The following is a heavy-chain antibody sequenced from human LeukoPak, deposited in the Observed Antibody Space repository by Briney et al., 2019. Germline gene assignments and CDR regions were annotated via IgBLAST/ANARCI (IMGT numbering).Heavy chain of an antibody. CDR3: ARALLYSSSRGFDY. V-gene: IGHV3-21*01. CDR1: GFTFSSYS. J-gene: IGHJ4*02. Sequence: GGSLRLSCVASGFTFSSYSMNWVRQAPGKGLEWVSSISSGSDHIYYADSVRGRFTISRDNAKNSLYLQMNSLRAEDTAVYYCARALLYSSSRGFDYWGQGTLVTVSS. D-gene: IGHD6-6*01. CDR2: ISSGSDHI.